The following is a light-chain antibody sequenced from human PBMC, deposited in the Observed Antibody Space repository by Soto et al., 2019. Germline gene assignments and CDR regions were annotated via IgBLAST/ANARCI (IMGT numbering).Light chain of an antibody. J-gene: IGKJ4*02. V-gene: IGKV3-20*01. Sequence: ASQSVSSNLAWYQQRPGQAPRLLIYGASSRATGIPARFSGSGSGTEFTFTLSRLEDEACALHYCQQYGSSSGRFGGGTKVDIK. CDR1: QSVSSN. CDR2: GAS. CDR3: QQYGSSSGR.